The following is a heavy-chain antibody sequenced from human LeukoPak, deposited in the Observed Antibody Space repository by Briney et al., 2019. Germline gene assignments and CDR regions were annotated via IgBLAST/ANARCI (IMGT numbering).Heavy chain of an antibody. CDR2: ITGSGGNT. J-gene: IGHJ6*02. V-gene: IGHV3-23*01. Sequence: GGSLRLSCAASGFIFSSYSMSWVRQAPGKGLEWVSVITGSGGNTYYADSVKGRFTISKDNSKNTVYLQMSSLRVDDTAVYYCAKAASSSWPSYYYGMDVWGRGTTVTVSS. CDR3: AKAASSSWPSYYYGMDV. CDR1: GFIFSSYS. D-gene: IGHD6-13*01.